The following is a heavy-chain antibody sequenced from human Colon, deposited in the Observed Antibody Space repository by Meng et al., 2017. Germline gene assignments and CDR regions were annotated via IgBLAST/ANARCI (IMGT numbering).Heavy chain of an antibody. J-gene: IGHJ4*02. CDR2: INPNSGVT. D-gene: IGHD4-23*01. CDR3: VRGDKFTTVESPAD. Sequence: QGQLVQSGAEVKKPGASVKVSCKASGYTFTGYYIHWVRQAPGQGLEWMGWINPNSGVTNYAQKFQGRVTMTRDTSISTAYMELSSLTSDDTAVFYCVRGDKFTTVESPADWGQGTLVTVSS. CDR1: GYTFTGYY. V-gene: IGHV1-2*02.